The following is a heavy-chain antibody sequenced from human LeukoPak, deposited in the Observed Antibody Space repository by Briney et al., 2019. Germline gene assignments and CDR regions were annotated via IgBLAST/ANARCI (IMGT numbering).Heavy chain of an antibody. V-gene: IGHV1-69*13. D-gene: IGHD2-2*01. CDR3: ARDPPDCSSTSCYWFDP. Sequence: GASVKVSCKASGYTFTSYDINWVRQAPGQGLEWMGGIIPIFGTANYAQKFQGRVTITADESTSTAYMELSSLRSEDTAVYYCARDPPDCSSTSCYWFDPWGQGTLVTVSS. CDR1: GYTFTSYD. CDR2: IIPIFGTA. J-gene: IGHJ5*02.